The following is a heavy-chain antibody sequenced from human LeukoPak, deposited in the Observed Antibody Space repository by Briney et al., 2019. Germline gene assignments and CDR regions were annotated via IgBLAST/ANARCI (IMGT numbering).Heavy chain of an antibody. CDR1: GGSISSSSYY. CDR2: IYYSGST. V-gene: IGHV4-39*07. CDR3: ARDGVVTHPMDV. D-gene: IGHD4-23*01. Sequence: SSETLSLTCTVSGGSISSSSYYWGWIRQPPGKGLEWIGSIYYSGSTYYNPSLKSRVTISVDTSKNQFSLKLSSVTAADTAVYYCARDGVVTHPMDVWDQGTTVTVSS. J-gene: IGHJ6*02.